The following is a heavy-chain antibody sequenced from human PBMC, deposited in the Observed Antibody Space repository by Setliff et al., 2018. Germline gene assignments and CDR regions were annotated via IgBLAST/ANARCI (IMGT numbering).Heavy chain of an antibody. CDR2: ISAFSGNT. J-gene: IGHJ4*02. CDR1: GFTFSSYG. D-gene: IGHD3-10*01. V-gene: IGHV1-18*04. Sequence: ASVKVSCKSSGFTFSSYGITWVRQGPTQGLEWVGWISAFSGNTHYAQKFQDRVTVTRDTSTSTVYMELRSLTSDDTAVYHCTRDRGHGARWPLFDYWGQGTLVTVSS. CDR3: TRDRGHGARWPLFDY.